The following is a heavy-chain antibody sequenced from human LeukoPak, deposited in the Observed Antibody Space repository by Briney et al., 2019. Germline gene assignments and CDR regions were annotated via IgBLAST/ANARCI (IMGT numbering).Heavy chain of an antibody. Sequence: GGSLRPSCAASGFTFSSNWMCWVRQDPGKGPEWVANINQDGSVKNYVDSVKGRFTISRDNAKNSLYLQMNSLRAEDTAVYYCVVTTRSYPFDYWGQGTLVTVSS. V-gene: IGHV3-7*01. CDR2: INQDGSVK. CDR1: GFTFSSNW. CDR3: VVTTRSYPFDY. J-gene: IGHJ4*02. D-gene: IGHD4-23*01.